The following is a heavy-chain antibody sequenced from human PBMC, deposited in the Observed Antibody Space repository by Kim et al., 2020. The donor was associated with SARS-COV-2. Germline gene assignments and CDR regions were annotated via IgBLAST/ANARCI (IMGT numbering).Heavy chain of an antibody. CDR2: ISYSGVNT. Sequence: GGFLRLSCATSGFAFNNYGMTWVRQAPGKGPEWISSISYSGVNTYYADSVRGRFTISRDNSQNTLYLQMNSLRAEDTAVYYCAKDDSVGVPGTAWTSDSWGQGTLFTVSS. D-gene: IGHD1-20*01. V-gene: IGHV3-23*01. CDR3: AKDDSVGVPGTAWTSDS. J-gene: IGHJ4*02. CDR1: GFAFNNYG.